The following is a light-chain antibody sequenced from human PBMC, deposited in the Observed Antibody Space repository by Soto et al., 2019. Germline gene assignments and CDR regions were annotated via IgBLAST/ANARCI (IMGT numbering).Light chain of an antibody. CDR3: AAWDDSLNVPYV. CDR2: SNN. CDR1: SSNIGSNT. Sequence: QSVLTQPPSASGTPGQRITISCSGSSSNIGSNTVNWYQQLPGTATKLLIYSNNQRPSGVPDRFSGSKSGTSASLAISGLQFEDEVDYYCAAWDDSLNVPYVFGTGTKVTVL. V-gene: IGLV1-44*01. J-gene: IGLJ1*01.